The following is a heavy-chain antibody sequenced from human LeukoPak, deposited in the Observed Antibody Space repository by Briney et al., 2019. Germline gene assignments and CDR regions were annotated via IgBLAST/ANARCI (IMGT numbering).Heavy chain of an antibody. J-gene: IGHJ1*01. CDR3: TIQYGSGSIY. V-gene: IGHV3-15*01. Sequence: GGSLRLSCIASGVTFNNAWMNWVRQAPGRGLEWVGRIRSKTDGGTINYAARVKGRFIISRDDSENTLYLQMNSLKSEDTAVYFCTIQYGSGSIYWGQGTLVTVSS. CDR1: GVTFNNAW. D-gene: IGHD3-10*01. CDR2: IRSKTDGGTI.